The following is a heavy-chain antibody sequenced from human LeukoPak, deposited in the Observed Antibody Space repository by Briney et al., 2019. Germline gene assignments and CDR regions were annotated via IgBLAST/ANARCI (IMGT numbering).Heavy chain of an antibody. CDR2: ISSSGSTI. D-gene: IGHD2-2*02. CDR1: GFTFSDYY. J-gene: IGHJ6*02. V-gene: IGHV3-11*01. Sequence: GGSLRLSCAASGFTFSDYYMSWIRQAPGKGLEWVSYISSSGSTIYYADSVKGRFTISRDNAKNSLYLQMNSLRAEDTAVYYCARQGGIVVPAAIPGEGFQEAPYYYYGMDVWGQGTTVTVSS. CDR3: ARQGGIVVPAAIPGEGFQEAPYYYYGMDV.